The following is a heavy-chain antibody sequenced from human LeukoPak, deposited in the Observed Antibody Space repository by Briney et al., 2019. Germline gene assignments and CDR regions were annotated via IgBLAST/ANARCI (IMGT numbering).Heavy chain of an antibody. Sequence: GGSLRLSCAASGFTFSSYEMNWVRQAPGKGLEWVSSISSSSSYIYYADSVKGRFTIARDNAKNSLYLQMNSLRAEDTAVYYCARDLSRDYWGQGTLVTVSS. J-gene: IGHJ4*02. V-gene: IGHV3-21*01. D-gene: IGHD3-16*01. CDR2: ISSSSSYI. CDR3: ARDLSRDY. CDR1: GFTFSSYE.